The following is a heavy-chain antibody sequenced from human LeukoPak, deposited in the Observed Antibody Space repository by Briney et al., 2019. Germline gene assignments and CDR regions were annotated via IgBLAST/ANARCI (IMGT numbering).Heavy chain of an antibody. V-gene: IGHV4-61*01. J-gene: IGHJ4*02. CDR1: GGSISSSSYY. Sequence: PSETLSLTCTVSGGSISSSSYYWSWIRQPPGKGPEWIGYIYYSGSTNYNPSLKSRVTISVDTSKNQFSLKLSSVTAADTAVYYCARGPDCGGDCYIDYWGQGTLVTVSS. CDR2: IYYSGST. D-gene: IGHD2-21*02. CDR3: ARGPDCGGDCYIDY.